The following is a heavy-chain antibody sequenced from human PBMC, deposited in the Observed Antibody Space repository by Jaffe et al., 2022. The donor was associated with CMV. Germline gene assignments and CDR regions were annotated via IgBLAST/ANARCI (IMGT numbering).Heavy chain of an antibody. D-gene: IGHD3-3*02. CDR1: GFTFTNHA. V-gene: IGHV3-23*01. CDR3: AKGPFSEHLLSYFDH. CDR2: IGSTGVMT. J-gene: IGHJ4*02. Sequence: EVQLLDSGGGLVQPGGSLRLSCAASGFTFTNHAMHWVRQTPGKGLECISSIGSTGVMTFYADSVQGRFTISRDNSKNTVSLEMNSLRAEDTAVYYCAKGPFSEHLLSYFDHWGKGTVVTVSS.